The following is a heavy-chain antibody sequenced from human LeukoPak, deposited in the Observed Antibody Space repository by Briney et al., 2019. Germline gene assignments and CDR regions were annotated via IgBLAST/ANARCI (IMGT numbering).Heavy chain of an antibody. V-gene: IGHV1-18*01. Sequence: AAGKVSCKASGYPFDNFGLTWVRQAPGQGLEWMGWISAYNGNTHYAQKFRGRLTMTTDTSTTTAYLELRSLKSGDTAVYYCARDRLGGDLTGESLYWGQGTLVTVSS. CDR2: ISAYNGNT. CDR1: GYPFDNFG. D-gene: IGHD4-17*01. J-gene: IGHJ4*02. CDR3: ARDRLGGDLTGESLY.